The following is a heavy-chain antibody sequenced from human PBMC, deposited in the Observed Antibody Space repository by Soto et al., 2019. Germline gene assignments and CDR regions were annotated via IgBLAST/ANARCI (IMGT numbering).Heavy chain of an antibody. J-gene: IGHJ6*02. CDR1: GFTFSSYA. CDR2: ISGSGGST. V-gene: IGHV3-23*01. CDR3: ARGDVGSSGFFGHYYGMDV. Sequence: EVQLLESGGGLVQPGGSLRLPCTASGFTFSSYAMSWVRQAPGKGLEWVSAISGSGGSTYYADSVKGRFTISRDNSKNTLYLQMNSLRAEDTAVYYCARGDVGSSGFFGHYYGMDVWGQGTTVTVSS. D-gene: IGHD6-19*01.